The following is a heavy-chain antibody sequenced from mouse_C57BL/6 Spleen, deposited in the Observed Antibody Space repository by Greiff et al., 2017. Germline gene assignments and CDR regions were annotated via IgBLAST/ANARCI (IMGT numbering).Heavy chain of an antibody. J-gene: IGHJ3*01. V-gene: IGHV1-55*01. CDR3: ARGGAAQAAWFAY. CDR1: GYTFTSYW. CDR2: IYPGSGST. D-gene: IGHD3-2*02. Sequence: VQLQQPGAELVKPGASVQMSCKASGYTFTSYWITWVKQRPGQGLEWIGDIYPGSGSTNYNEKFKSTATLTVDTSSSTAYMQLSSLTSEDSAVYYCARGGAAQAAWFAYWGQGTLVTVSA.